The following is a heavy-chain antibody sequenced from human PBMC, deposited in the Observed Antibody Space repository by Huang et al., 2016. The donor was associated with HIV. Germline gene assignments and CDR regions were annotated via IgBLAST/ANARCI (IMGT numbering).Heavy chain of an antibody. CDR2: IFWDDDK. J-gene: IGHJ4*02. CDR3: AHRQTYDFWSGSFDS. CDR1: GFSITTDGAG. D-gene: IGHD3-3*01. V-gene: IGHV2-5*02. Sequence: QITLKESGPTLVKPTQTLTLTCTFSGFSITTDGAGVGWNRQPPGKALEWLALIFWDDDKRYSPSLKNRLSITKDTSKNQVVLTMTNMDPVDTATYFCAHRQTYDFWSGSFDSWGQGTLVTVSS.